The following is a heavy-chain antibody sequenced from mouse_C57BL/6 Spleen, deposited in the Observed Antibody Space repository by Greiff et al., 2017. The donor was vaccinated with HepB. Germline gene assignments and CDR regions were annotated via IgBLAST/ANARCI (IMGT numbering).Heavy chain of an antibody. CDR2: IYPSDSET. CDR1: GYTFTSYW. J-gene: IGHJ3*01. CDR3: AREGYYGSSLAY. Sequence: VKLQQPGAELVRPGSSVKLSCKASGYTFTSYWMDWVKQRPGQGLEWIGNIYPSDSETHYNQKFKDKATLTVDKSSSTAYMQLSSLTSEDSAVYYCAREGYYGSSLAYWGQGTLVTVSA. V-gene: IGHV1-61*01. D-gene: IGHD1-1*01.